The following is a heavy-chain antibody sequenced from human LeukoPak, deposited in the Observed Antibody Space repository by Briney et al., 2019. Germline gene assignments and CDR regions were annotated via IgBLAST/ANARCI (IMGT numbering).Heavy chain of an antibody. CDR1: GFTFDDYA. V-gene: IGHV3-9*03. Sequence: GGSLRLSCAASGFTFDDYAMHWVRQAPGKGLEWVSGISWNSGSIGYADSVKGRFTISRDNAKNSLYLQMNSLRAEDMALYYCAKDLVATILGAFDIWGQGTMVTVSS. CDR2: ISWNSGSI. CDR3: AKDLVATILGAFDI. D-gene: IGHD5-12*01. J-gene: IGHJ3*02.